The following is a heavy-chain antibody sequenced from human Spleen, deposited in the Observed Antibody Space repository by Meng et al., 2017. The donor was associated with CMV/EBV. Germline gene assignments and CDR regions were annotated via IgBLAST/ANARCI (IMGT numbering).Heavy chain of an antibody. CDR1: GFTFSTYS. D-gene: IGHD5-24*01. V-gene: IGHV3-21*01. CDR3: ASFRDGYNPDFDY. CDR2: ISSGSSYM. Sequence: ASGFTFSTYSMNWVRRTPGKGLEWVSSISSGSSYMYYADSVKGRFTVSRDNAKNSLFLQMNSLRAEDTAVYYCASFRDGYNPDFDYWGQGTLVTVSS. J-gene: IGHJ4*02.